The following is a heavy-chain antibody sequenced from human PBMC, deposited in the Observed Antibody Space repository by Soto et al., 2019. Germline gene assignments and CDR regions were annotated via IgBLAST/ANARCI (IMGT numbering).Heavy chain of an antibody. CDR1: GDSIIRSNYY. Sequence: QLQLQESGPGLVKPSETLPLTCTVSGDSIIRSNYYWGWVRQPPGKGLEWIGSIYYSENIYYNPSLKSRVTISLDTSKNQFSLRLSSVTAADPAVYYCASRTVTTFNAFDIWGQGTMVTVSS. CDR3: ASRTVTTFNAFDI. CDR2: IYYSENI. V-gene: IGHV4-39*01. J-gene: IGHJ3*02. D-gene: IGHD4-17*01.